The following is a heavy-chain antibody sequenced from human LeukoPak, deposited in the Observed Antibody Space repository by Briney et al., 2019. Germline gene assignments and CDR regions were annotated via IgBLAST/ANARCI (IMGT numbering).Heavy chain of an antibody. V-gene: IGHV4-4*07. CDR1: GGSISSNY. J-gene: IGHJ4*02. CDR3: ARLGYYYDSSGYYYFDY. CDR2: IYTSGST. D-gene: IGHD3-22*01. Sequence: SQTLSLTCTVSGGSISSNYWSWIRQPAGKGLEWIGRIYTSGSTNYNPSLKSRVTMSVDTSKNQFSLKLSSVTAADTAVYYCARLGYYYDSSGYYYFDYWGQGTLVTVSS.